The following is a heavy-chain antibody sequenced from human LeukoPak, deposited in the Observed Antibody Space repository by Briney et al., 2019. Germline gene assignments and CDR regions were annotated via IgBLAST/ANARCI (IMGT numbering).Heavy chain of an antibody. CDR3: ARLRGITIFGVVPKGFDP. V-gene: IGHV3-74*01. J-gene: IGHJ5*02. Sequence: GGALRLSCAASGFNFSRYRLHSVHQAPGNGLVWVSRINSDGSSTSYADSVKGRFTITRDNAKNTLYLQMNSLRAEDTAVYYCARLRGITIFGVVPKGFDPWGQGTLVTVSS. D-gene: IGHD3-3*01. CDR1: GFNFSRYR. CDR2: INSDGSST.